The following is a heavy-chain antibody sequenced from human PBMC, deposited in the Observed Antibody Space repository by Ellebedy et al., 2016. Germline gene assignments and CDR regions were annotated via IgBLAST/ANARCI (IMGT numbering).Heavy chain of an antibody. CDR3: AREYYYGSGSYRRSSWFDP. V-gene: IGHV3-23*01. D-gene: IGHD3-10*01. J-gene: IGHJ5*02. CDR1: GFTFSSYA. Sequence: GGSLRLSCAASGFTFSSYAMSWVRQAPGKGLEWVSAISGSGGSTYYADSVKGRFTISRDNSKNTLYLQMNSLRAEDTAVYYCAREYYYGSGSYRRSSWFDPWGQGTLVTVSS. CDR2: ISGSGGST.